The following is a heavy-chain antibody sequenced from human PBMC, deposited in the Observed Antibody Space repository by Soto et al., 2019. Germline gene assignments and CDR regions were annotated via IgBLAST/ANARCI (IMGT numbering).Heavy chain of an antibody. J-gene: IGHJ4*02. D-gene: IGHD1-7*01. Sequence: EVQLLESGGGLVQPGGSLRLSCAASGFTFSSYGMTWVRQAPGKGLEWVSFSSATGAGTYYADSVKGRFTISRDNSKNSLYLQMTSLRADDTAVYYCAKERRAAGNYGFYSAFWGQGALVIVSS. CDR2: SSATGAGT. CDR3: AKERRAAGNYGFYSAF. V-gene: IGHV3-23*01. CDR1: GFTFSSYG.